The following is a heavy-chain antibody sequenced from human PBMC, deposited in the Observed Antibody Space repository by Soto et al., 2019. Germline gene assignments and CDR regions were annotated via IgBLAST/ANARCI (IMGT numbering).Heavy chain of an antibody. CDR1: GFTFSSYG. Sequence: QVQLVESGGGVVQPGRSLRLSCAASGFTFSSYGMHWVRQAPGKGLEWEAVISYDGSNKYYADSLKGRFTISRDNSKNTLYLQMNSLRAEDTAVYYCAKYGQDIVVVPAATYYCFDYWGQGTLVAVSS. D-gene: IGHD2-2*01. CDR3: AKYGQDIVVVPAATYYCFDY. CDR2: ISYDGSNK. J-gene: IGHJ4*02. V-gene: IGHV3-30*18.